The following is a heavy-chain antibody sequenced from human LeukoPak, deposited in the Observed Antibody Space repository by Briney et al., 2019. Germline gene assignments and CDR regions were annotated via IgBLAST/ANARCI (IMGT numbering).Heavy chain of an antibody. CDR2: ISGSGGST. CDR3: AKEFYYDSSGYYCSFDY. D-gene: IGHD3-22*01. CDR1: GFTFSSYA. J-gene: IGHJ4*02. V-gene: IGHV3-23*01. Sequence: PGGSLRLSCAASGFTFSSYAMSWVRQAPGKGLEWVSAISGSGGSTYYADSVKGRFTISRDNSKNTLYLQMNSLRAEDTAVYYCAKEFYYDSSGYYCSFDYGGQGTLVTVSS.